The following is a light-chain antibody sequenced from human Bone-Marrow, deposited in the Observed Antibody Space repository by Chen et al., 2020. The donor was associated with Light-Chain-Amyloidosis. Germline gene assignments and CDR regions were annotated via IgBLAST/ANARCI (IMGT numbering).Light chain of an antibody. V-gene: IGLV2-14*01. J-gene: IGLJ1*01. CDR3: SSYTITNTLV. CDR2: EFT. CDR1: SSDVGGDNH. Sequence: QSALTHPASVPGSPGQSITFSCPGTSSDVGGDNHVSWYQQHPDKAPKLMIYEFTIRPAWVPDRFSGSKSDNTASLTISGLQTEDEADYFCSSYTITNTLVFGSGTRVTVL.